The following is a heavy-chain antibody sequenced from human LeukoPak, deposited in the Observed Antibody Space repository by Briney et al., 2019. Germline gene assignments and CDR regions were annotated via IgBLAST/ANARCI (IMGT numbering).Heavy chain of an antibody. V-gene: IGHV3-23*01. Sequence: GGSLRLSCAASGFTFSSYAMSWVRQAPGKGLEWVSGISGSGGSTYYADSVKGRFTIPRDNSKNTLYLQMNSLRAEDTAVYYCAKDQDIVVVPAAMHDYWGQGTLVTVSS. CDR3: AKDQDIVVVPAAMHDY. J-gene: IGHJ4*02. D-gene: IGHD2-2*01. CDR2: ISGSGGST. CDR1: GFTFSSYA.